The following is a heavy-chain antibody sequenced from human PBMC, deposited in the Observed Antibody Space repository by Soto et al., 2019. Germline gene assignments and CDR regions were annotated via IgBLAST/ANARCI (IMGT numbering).Heavy chain of an antibody. Sequence: QVQLVQSGAEVKKPGSSVKVSCKASGGTLRNYAISWLRQAPGQGLEWMGGITPIFGTTNYAQKFQVRAMITADESTNTAYMELSSLRSEDTAIYYCARAPGYSSGWHDYWGEGTLITVSS. V-gene: IGHV1-69*01. CDR2: ITPIFGTT. J-gene: IGHJ4*02. CDR3: ARAPGYSSGWHDY. D-gene: IGHD6-19*01. CDR1: GGTLRNYA.